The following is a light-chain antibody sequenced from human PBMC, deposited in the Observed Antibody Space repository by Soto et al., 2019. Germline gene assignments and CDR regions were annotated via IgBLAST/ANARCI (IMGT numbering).Light chain of an antibody. Sequence: EIVMTQSPATLSVSPGERATLSCRASQSVSSNLAWYQQKPGQAPRLLIYGASTWATGIPARFSGSGSATEFTLTISSLQSEDFAVYYCQQYNNWPRTFGQGTKVEIK. V-gene: IGKV3-15*01. CDR3: QQYNNWPRT. J-gene: IGKJ1*01. CDR1: QSVSSN. CDR2: GAS.